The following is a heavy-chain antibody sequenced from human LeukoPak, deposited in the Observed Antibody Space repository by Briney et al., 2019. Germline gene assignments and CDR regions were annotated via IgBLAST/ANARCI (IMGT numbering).Heavy chain of an antibody. Sequence: SETLSLTCTVSGGSISSYYWSWIRQPPGKGLEWIGYIYYSGRTNYNPSLKSRVTISVDTSKNQFSLKLSSVTAADTAVYYCARELYYYGSGSYSTYNWFDPWGQGTLVTVSS. CDR3: ARELYYYGSGSYSTYNWFDP. V-gene: IGHV4-59*01. D-gene: IGHD3-10*01. J-gene: IGHJ5*02. CDR2: IYYSGRT. CDR1: GGSISSYY.